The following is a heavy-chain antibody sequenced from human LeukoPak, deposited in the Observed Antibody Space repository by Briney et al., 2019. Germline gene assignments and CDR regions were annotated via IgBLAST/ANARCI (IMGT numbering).Heavy chain of an antibody. J-gene: IGHJ4*02. CDR1: GGSISSYY. CDR2: IYSSGST. D-gene: IGHD2-21*02. V-gene: IGHV4-59*01. CDR3: ARFAYCGGHCWYYFDY. Sequence: SETLSLTCTVSGGSISSYYWSWVRQPPGKGLEWIGYIYSSGSTNYNPSLKSRITISVDTSKNQFSLKLSSVTAADTAVYYCARFAYCGGHCWYYFDYWGQGSLVTVSS.